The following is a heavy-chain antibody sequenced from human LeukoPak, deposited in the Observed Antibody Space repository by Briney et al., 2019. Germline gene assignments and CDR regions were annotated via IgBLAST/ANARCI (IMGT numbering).Heavy chain of an antibody. CDR3: AREGLGSLGY. CDR2: ISSSSSTR. D-gene: IGHD3/OR15-3a*01. V-gene: IGHV3-11*04. J-gene: IGHJ4*02. CDR1: GLSVRGSY. Sequence: GGSLRLSCVASGLSVRGSYMSWVRQAPGKGLEWVSYISSSSSTRYYADSVKGRFTISRDNAKNSLYLQMNSLRDEDTAVYYCAREGLGSLGYWGQGTLVTVSA.